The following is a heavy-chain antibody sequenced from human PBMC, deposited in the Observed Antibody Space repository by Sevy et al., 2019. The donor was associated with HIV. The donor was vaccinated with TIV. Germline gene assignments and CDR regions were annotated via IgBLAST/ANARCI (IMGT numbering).Heavy chain of an antibody. J-gene: IGHJ4*02. CDR2: IYHSGST. Sequence: SETLSLTCAVSGGSISSDGDSWSWIRQPPGKGLEWIGYIYHSGSTYYNPSLKSRVTISVDRSKNQFSQKLSSVTAADTAVYYCARESYYYDSSGYSDYWGQGTLVTVSS. CDR3: ARESYYYDSSGYSDY. CDR1: GGSISSDGDS. D-gene: IGHD3-22*01. V-gene: IGHV4-30-2*01.